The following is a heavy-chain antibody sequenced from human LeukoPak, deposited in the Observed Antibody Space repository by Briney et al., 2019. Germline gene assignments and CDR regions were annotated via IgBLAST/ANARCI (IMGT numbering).Heavy chain of an antibody. CDR3: ARENGDYADAFDI. Sequence: PGGSLRLSCVASGFTFSSYSMNWVRQAPGKGLEWVSAISSTSGYIFYADSVQGRFTISRDNAKSSLYLQMNSLRAEDTAVYYCARENGDYADAFDIWGQGTMVTVSS. D-gene: IGHD4-17*01. CDR1: GFTFSSYS. CDR2: ISSTSGYI. J-gene: IGHJ3*02. V-gene: IGHV3-21*01.